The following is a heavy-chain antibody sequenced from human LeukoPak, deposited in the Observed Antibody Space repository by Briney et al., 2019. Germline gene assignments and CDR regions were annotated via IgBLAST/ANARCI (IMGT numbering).Heavy chain of an antibody. J-gene: IGHJ6*03. V-gene: IGHV3-48*04. D-gene: IGHD2/OR15-2a*01. CDR2: ISPRGTTR. CDR1: GFTFSTYN. Sequence: PGGSLRLSCVASGFTFSTYNMNWVRQAPGKGLEWVSHISPRGTTRYYADSVKGRFTISRDNAKNSLYLKMSSLRVEDSAVYYCASFSIKTGAYYLDVWSKGTTVAVSS. CDR3: ASFSIKTGAYYLDV.